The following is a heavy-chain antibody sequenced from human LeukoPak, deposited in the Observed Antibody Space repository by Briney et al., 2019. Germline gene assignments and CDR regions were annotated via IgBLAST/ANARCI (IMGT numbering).Heavy chain of an antibody. D-gene: IGHD6-13*01. J-gene: IGHJ4*02. V-gene: IGHV4-34*01. Sequence: SETLSLTCAVSGGSISSGGYSWSWIRQPPGKGLEWIGEINHSGSTNYNPSLKSRVTISVDTSKNQFSLKLSSVTAADTAVYYCGSSSHWGQGTLVTVSS. CDR3: GSSSH. CDR2: INHSGST. CDR1: GGSISSGGYS.